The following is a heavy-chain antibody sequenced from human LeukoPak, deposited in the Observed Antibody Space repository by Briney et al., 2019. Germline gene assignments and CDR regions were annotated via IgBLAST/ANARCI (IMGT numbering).Heavy chain of an antibody. J-gene: IGHJ4*02. D-gene: IGHD1-1*01. CDR1: GYTFTGYY. V-gene: IGHV1-2*02. Sequence: ASVKVSCKASGYTFTGYYMHWVRQAPGQGLEWMGWISPNSGGTSYAQKFQGRVTMTRDTSISTAYMEPSRLRSDDTAVYYCASINWNDVHPIDYWGQGTLVTVSS. CDR3: ASINWNDVHPIDY. CDR2: ISPNSGGT.